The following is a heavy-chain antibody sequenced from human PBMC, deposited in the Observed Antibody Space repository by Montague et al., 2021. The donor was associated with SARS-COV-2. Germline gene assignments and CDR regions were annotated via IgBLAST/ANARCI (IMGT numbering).Heavy chain of an antibody. V-gene: IGHV4-34*01. D-gene: IGHD3-10*01. Sequence: SETLSLTCAVYGGSFSGYYWSWIRQPPEKGLEWIGEINQSRRTNNNPSLKSRVIISVDTSKNQFSLKLSSVTAADTALYYCARDRPRSYYYGSGTYTWGGYGMDVWGQGTTVTVSS. J-gene: IGHJ6*02. CDR2: INQSRRT. CDR1: GGSFSGYY. CDR3: ARDRPRSYYYGSGTYTWGGYGMDV.